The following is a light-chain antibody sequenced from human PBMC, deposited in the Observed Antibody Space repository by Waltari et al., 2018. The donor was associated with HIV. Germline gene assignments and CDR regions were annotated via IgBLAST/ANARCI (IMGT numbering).Light chain of an antibody. CDR1: SSNIGAGYV. J-gene: IGLJ3*02. Sequence: HSVLTQPPSVSGAPAQRVTIPCTGSSSNIGAGYVVHWYQQLPGTATKRLIYGNSNRPSGVPDRFSGSKSGTSASLAITGLQAEDEADYYCQSYDSSLSGWVYGGGTKLTVL. V-gene: IGLV1-40*01. CDR3: QSYDSSLSGWV. CDR2: GNS.